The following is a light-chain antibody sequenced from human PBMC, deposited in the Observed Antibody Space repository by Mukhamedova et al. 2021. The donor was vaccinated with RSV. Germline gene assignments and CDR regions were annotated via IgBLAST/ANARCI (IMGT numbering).Light chain of an antibody. V-gene: IGKV1-13*02. CDR3: QQFASYPLT. J-gene: IGKJ3*01. CDR2: EAF. Sequence: WYQRRVHGKAPKLLIYEAFNLESGVPSRFSGSGIGTDFTLTISSLQPEDFATYYCQQFASYPLTFGPGTKVESK.